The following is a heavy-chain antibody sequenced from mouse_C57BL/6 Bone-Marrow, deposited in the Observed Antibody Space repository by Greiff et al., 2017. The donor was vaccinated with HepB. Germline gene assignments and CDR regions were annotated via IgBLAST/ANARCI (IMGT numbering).Heavy chain of an antibody. J-gene: IGHJ3*01. CDR2: IDPSDSYT. D-gene: IGHD2-1*01. CDR3: AGGYYGKTY. CDR1: GYTFTSYW. V-gene: IGHV1-50*01. Sequence: QVQLKQPGAELVKPGASVKLSCKASGYTFTSYWMQWVKQRPGQGLEWIGEIDPSDSYTNYNQKFKGKATLTVDTSSSTAYMQLSSLTSEDSAVYYCAGGYYGKTYWGQGTLVTVSA.